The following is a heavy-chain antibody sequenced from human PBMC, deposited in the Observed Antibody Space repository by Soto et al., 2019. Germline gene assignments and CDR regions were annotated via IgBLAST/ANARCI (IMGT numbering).Heavy chain of an antibody. CDR2: IYYSGST. V-gene: IGHV4-31*03. J-gene: IGHJ4*02. D-gene: IGHD1-26*01. CDR1: GGSISSGGYY. CDR3: ARTQWELPFDY. Sequence: SETLSLTCTVSGGSISSGGYYWSWIRQHPGKGLVWFGYIYYSGSTYYNPSLKRRVTISVDTSKNQFSQKLSSVTAADTAVYYCARTQWELPFDYRGQGTLVPVSS.